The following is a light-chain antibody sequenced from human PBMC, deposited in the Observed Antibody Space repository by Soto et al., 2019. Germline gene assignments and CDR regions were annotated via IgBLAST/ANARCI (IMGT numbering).Light chain of an antibody. CDR1: SSDVGSYNL. J-gene: IGLJ2*01. CDR3: CSYACSSKV. Sequence: QSALTQPASVSGSPGQSITISCTGTSSDVGSYNLVSWYQQHPGKAPKLMIYEGSKRPSGVSNRFSGSKSGNTASLTISGLQAEDEADYYCCSYACSSKVFGGGTTLTVL. V-gene: IGLV2-23*01. CDR2: EGS.